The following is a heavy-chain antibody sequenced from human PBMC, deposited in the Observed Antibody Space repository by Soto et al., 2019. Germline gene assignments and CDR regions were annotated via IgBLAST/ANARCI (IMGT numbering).Heavy chain of an antibody. D-gene: IGHD1-1*01. Sequence: QVQLMESGGGLVKPGGSLRLSCAASGFTFSDYYMSWIRQAPGKGLEWVSYISSSGSTIYYADSVKGRFTISRDNAKNSLYLQMNSLRAEDTAVYYCYPFGLGLPWYNWNDGLWGQGTMVTVSS. V-gene: IGHV3-11*01. J-gene: IGHJ3*01. CDR1: GFTFSDYY. CDR3: YPFGLGLPWYNWNDGL. CDR2: ISSSGSTI.